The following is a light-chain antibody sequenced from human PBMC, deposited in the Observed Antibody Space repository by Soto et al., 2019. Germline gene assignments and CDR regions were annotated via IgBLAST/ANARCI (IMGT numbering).Light chain of an antibody. Sequence: QSVLTQPPSASGTPGQRVTISCSGSNSNIGSNTVNWYQQLPGTAPKLLIYSNNQRPSGVPDRFSGSKSGTSASLAISGLQSEDEADYYCAPWDDSLNGPVFGGGPKLTVL. J-gene: IGLJ2*01. CDR1: NSNIGSNT. CDR2: SNN. V-gene: IGLV1-44*01. CDR3: APWDDSLNGPV.